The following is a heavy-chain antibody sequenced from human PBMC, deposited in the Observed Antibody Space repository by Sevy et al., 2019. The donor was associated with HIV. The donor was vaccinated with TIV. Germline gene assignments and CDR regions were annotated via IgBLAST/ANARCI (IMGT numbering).Heavy chain of an antibody. Sequence: GGSLRLSCAVSGFTFSTYAMHWVRQAPGKGLECVAIVSSDGSEINYADSVKGRFTTSRDNTSNTLYLQMNSLRTEDTALYYCARNKLGSIDYWGQGTLVTVSS. J-gene: IGHJ4*02. CDR3: ARNKLGSIDY. CDR1: GFTFSTYA. CDR2: VSSDGSEI. V-gene: IGHV3-30-3*01. D-gene: IGHD7-27*01.